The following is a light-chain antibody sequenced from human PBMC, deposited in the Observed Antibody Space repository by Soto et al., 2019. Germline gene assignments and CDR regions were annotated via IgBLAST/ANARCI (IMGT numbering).Light chain of an antibody. V-gene: IGKV3-20*01. CDR3: QEYSSSQT. Sequence: EIVLTQSPGTLSLSPGERATLSCRASQSVNSRYFAWYQQKPGQAPRLLIYGAFSRATGIPDRFSGSGSGTDFTLTISRLEPEDFAVYYCQEYSSSQTFGQGTKVEIK. J-gene: IGKJ1*01. CDR2: GAF. CDR1: QSVNSRY.